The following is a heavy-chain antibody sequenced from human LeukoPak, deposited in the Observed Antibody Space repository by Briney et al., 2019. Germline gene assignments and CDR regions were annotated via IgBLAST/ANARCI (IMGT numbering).Heavy chain of an antibody. V-gene: IGHV1-8*01. J-gene: IGHJ3*02. CDR2: MNPNSGNT. CDR3: ARGWGIVVENAFDI. D-gene: IGHD3-22*01. CDR1: GYTLTSYD. Sequence: ASVKVSCKAPGYTLTSYDINWVRQATGQGLEWMGWMNPNSGNTGYAQKFQGRVTMTRNTSISTAYMELSSLRSEDTAVYYCARGWGIVVENAFDIWGQGTMVTVSS.